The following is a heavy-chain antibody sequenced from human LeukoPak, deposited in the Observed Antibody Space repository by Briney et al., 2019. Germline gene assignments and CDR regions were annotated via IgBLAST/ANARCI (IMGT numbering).Heavy chain of an antibody. CDR3: ARAEWELLNFDY. V-gene: IGHV3-30-3*01. Sequence: GGSLRLSCAASGFTFSSYAMHWVRQAPGKGLEWVAVISYDGSNKYYADSVKGRFTISRDNSKNTLYLQMNSLRAEDTAAYYCARAEWELLNFDYWGQGTLVTVSS. D-gene: IGHD1-26*01. CDR1: GFTFSSYA. CDR2: ISYDGSNK. J-gene: IGHJ4*02.